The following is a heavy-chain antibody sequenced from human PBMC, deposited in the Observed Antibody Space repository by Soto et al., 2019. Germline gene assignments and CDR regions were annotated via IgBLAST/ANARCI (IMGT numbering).Heavy chain of an antibody. CDR3: TTEEEVDIVVVPAGLDP. Sequence: LRLSCAASGFTFSNAWMSWVRQAPGKGLEWVGRIKSKTDGGTTDYAAPVKGRFTISRDDSKNTLYLQMNSLKTEDTAVYYCTTEEEVDIVVVPAGLDPWGQGTLVTVSS. CDR2: IKSKTDGGTT. V-gene: IGHV3-15*01. D-gene: IGHD2-2*01. CDR1: GFTFSNAW. J-gene: IGHJ5*02.